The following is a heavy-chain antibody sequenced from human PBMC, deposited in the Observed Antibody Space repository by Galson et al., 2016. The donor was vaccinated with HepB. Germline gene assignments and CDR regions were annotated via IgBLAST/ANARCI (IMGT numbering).Heavy chain of an antibody. V-gene: IGHV4-34*01. Sequence: LSLTCGVCGASLSGYWWSWIRQPPGKGLEWIGEIHYSGKTNYNPSLESQVTMSVDMSKNQFSLKVNSVTAADTALYYCVRVSGDDGGTPRWWYFDVWGRATRVTVSS. CDR3: VRVSGDDGGTPRWWYFDV. J-gene: IGHJ2*01. D-gene: IGHD4/OR15-4a*01. CDR2: IHYSGKT. CDR1: GASLSGYW.